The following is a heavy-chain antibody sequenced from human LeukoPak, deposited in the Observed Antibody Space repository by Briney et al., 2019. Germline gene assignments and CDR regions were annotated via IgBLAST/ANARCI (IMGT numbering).Heavy chain of an antibody. D-gene: IGHD3-22*01. CDR3: LGGYYSDFDY. Sequence: PGGSLRRSCAASGFTFSGSAMHWVRQASGKGLEWVGRIRSKANSYATAYAASVKGRFTISRDDSKNTAYLQMNSLKTEDPAVYYGLGGYYSDFDYWGQGTLVTVSS. CDR2: IRSKANSYAT. CDR1: GFTFSGSA. V-gene: IGHV3-73*01. J-gene: IGHJ4*02.